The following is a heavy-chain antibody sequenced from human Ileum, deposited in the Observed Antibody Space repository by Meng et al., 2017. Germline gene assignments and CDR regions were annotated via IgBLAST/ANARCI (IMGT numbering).Heavy chain of an antibody. J-gene: IGHJ4*02. Sequence: QVQLQPWGAGLLKPSDTLSLTCAVYGGSFSGYYCSWLRQPPGKGLEWIGEINHSGNTNYNPSLKSRVTLSLDTSKNHFSLNLTSVTAADTAVYYCARGREQQLVRGFGYWGQGTLVTVSS. CDR2: INHSGNT. V-gene: IGHV4-34*01. CDR1: GGSFSGYY. CDR3: ARGREQQLVRGFGY. D-gene: IGHD6-6*01.